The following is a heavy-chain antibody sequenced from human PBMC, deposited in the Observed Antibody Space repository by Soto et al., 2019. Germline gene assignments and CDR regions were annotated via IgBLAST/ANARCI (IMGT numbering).Heavy chain of an antibody. CDR2: IYYSGST. D-gene: IGHD6-13*01. J-gene: IGHJ5*02. CDR3: ARGLGSRIAAAGRRWFDP. CDR1: GGSISSYY. V-gene: IGHV4-59*01. Sequence: SETLSLTCTVSGGSISSYYWSWIRQPPGKGLEWIGYIYYSGSTNYNPSLKSRVTISVDTSKNQFSLKLSSVTAADTAVYYCARGLGSRIAAAGRRWFDPWGQGTLVTVSS.